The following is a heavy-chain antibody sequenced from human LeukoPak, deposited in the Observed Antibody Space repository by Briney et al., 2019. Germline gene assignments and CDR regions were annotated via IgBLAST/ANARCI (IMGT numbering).Heavy chain of an antibody. V-gene: IGHV1-2*02. Sequence: GGSVKVSCKASRYTFSEFHIQWVRQAPGQGLEWLGWINPNSGSTHYAQQFQGRVTMTRDTSISTAYMELSRLTSDDTAVYYCARPYCSGGSCYYFGMDVWGQGTTVTVS. CDR2: INPNSGST. D-gene: IGHD2-15*01. CDR1: RYTFSEFH. J-gene: IGHJ6*02. CDR3: ARPYCSGGSCYYFGMDV.